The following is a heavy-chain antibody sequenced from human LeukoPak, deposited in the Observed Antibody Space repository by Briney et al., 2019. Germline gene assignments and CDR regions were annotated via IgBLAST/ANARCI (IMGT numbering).Heavy chain of an antibody. CDR2: IKQDGSET. CDR1: RFTLSNYW. Sequence: GGALRLSCAASRFTLSNYWMSSVRQAPGKGLEWVANIKQDGSETYYVDSVRGRLTISRDNAKDSLYLQMNSLRTDDTAVYFCGRDPAWGAIDYWGQGTLVTVSS. CDR3: GRDPAWGAIDY. D-gene: IGHD7-27*01. J-gene: IGHJ4*02. V-gene: IGHV3-7*01.